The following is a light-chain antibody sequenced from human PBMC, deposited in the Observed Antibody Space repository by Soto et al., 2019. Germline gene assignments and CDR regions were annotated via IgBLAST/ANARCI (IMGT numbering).Light chain of an antibody. CDR2: TNI. CDR3: QSYDRSLSAYV. Sequence: QAVVTQPSSVSGAPGQRVTISCTGSNSNIGAGYDVHWYQQLPGTAPKLLVYTNIHRPSGIPDRFSGSKSGTSASLAITGLQAEDEADYYCQSYDRSLSAYVFGTGTKLTVL. J-gene: IGLJ1*01. CDR1: NSNIGAGYD. V-gene: IGLV1-40*01.